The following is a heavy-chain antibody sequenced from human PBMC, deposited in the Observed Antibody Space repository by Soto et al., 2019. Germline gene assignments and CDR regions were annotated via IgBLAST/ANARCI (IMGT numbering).Heavy chain of an antibody. CDR1: GYTFTHYY. D-gene: IGHD5-18*01. Sequence: QVQLVQSGAEVKKPGASVKVSCKASGYTFTHYYIHWVRQAPGQGLEWVGIINPDGGSTTYAQKFRAGFTMTRDTSTSTVYVELSSLRSEDSAVYYCATSVNAAMAFDYWGQGTLVSVSS. CDR3: ATSVNAAMAFDY. J-gene: IGHJ4*02. CDR2: INPDGGST. V-gene: IGHV1-46*01.